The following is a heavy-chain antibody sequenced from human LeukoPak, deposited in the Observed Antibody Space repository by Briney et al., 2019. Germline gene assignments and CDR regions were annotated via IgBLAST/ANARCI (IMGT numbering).Heavy chain of an antibody. CDR1: GGSISSYY. CDR3: ARDGGENYYYYMDV. V-gene: IGHV4-59*01. CDR2: IYYSGST. D-gene: IGHD2-21*01. J-gene: IGHJ6*03. Sequence: SETLSLTCTVSGGSISSYYWSWIRQPPGKGLEWIGYIYYSGSTNYNPSLKSRVTISVDTSKNQFSLKLSSVTAADTAMYYCARDGGENYYYYMDVWGKGTTVTVSS.